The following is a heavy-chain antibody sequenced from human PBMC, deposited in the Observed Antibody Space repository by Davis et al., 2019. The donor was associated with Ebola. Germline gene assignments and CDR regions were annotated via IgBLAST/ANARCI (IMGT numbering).Heavy chain of an antibody. CDR3: AEAALDFWSGYVEFDP. D-gene: IGHD3-3*01. CDR2: INQSGNP. V-gene: IGHV4-34*01. CDR1: TGSFSGFY. J-gene: IGHJ5*02. Sequence: MPSETLSLTCDVSTGSFSGFYWSWIRQSPGKGLEWIAEINQSGNPRYNPSLKSRLTISLDTANNQFSLRLSSVTAADTAVYYCAEAALDFWSGYVEFDPWGQGTLVTVSS.